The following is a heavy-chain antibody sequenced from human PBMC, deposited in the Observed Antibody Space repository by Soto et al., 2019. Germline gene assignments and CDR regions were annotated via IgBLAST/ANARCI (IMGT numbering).Heavy chain of an antibody. CDR2: ISYTGST. CDR3: ARAPYYHNSDYSPKFDY. CDR1: GGSLSTGGYY. V-gene: IGHV4-31*03. Sequence: QVQLQESGPGLVKPSQTLSLTCTVSGGSLSTGGYYWSWFRQHPGKGLEWIGYISYTGSTFYNPPLKRRVVIAVDTSKDQFSLRLSSVTAADTAVYFCARAPYYHNSDYSPKFDYWGQGTLVTVST. D-gene: IGHD3-22*01. J-gene: IGHJ4*02.